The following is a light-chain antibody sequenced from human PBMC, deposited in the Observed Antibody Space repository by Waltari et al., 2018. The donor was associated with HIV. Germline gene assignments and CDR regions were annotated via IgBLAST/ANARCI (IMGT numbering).Light chain of an antibody. CDR3: CSYAGSNTFV. V-gene: IGLV2-23*02. Sequence: QSALTQPASVSGSPGQSITISCTGTRSDVGTYNYVSWYQQHPGKAPKLMIYDVSKRPSGISNRFSGSKSGTTASLTISGLQAEDEADYYCCSYAGSNTFVFGGGTKLTVL. CDR2: DVS. CDR1: RSDVGTYNY. J-gene: IGLJ2*01.